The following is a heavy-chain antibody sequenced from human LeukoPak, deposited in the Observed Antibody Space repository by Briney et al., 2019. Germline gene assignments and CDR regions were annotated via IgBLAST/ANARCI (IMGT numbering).Heavy chain of an antibody. CDR3: ARDPDYYDSSGYYQGAFDI. Sequence: PAETLSLTCAVSGYSISSGYYGGWIRQPPGKGLEWIGSIYQSGSTCYNPSLKSRVTISVDTSKNQFSLKLSSVTAADTAVYYCARDPDYYDSSGYYQGAFDIWGQGTMVTVPS. J-gene: IGHJ3*02. D-gene: IGHD3-22*01. CDR2: IYQSGST. CDR1: GYSISSGYY. V-gene: IGHV4-38-2*02.